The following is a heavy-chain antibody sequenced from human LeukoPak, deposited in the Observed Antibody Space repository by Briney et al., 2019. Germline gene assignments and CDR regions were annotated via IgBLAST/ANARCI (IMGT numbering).Heavy chain of an antibody. CDR3: ARTITGTTGD. Sequence: PGGSLRLSCEASGFTFSSYWMSWVRQAPGKGLEWVANIKQDGSEKYYVDSVKGRFTISRDNAKNSLYLQMNSLRAEDTAVYYCARTITGTTGDWGQGTLVTVSS. V-gene: IGHV3-7*01. CDR1: GFTFSSYW. J-gene: IGHJ4*02. D-gene: IGHD1-20*01. CDR2: IKQDGSEK.